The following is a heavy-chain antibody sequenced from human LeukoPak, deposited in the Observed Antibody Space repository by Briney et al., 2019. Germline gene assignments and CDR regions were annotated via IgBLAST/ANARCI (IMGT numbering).Heavy chain of an antibody. CDR2: IYSDNT. J-gene: IGHJ5*02. V-gene: IGHV3-53*01. Sequence: GGSLRLSCTVSGFTVSSNSMSWVRQAPGKGLEWVSFIYSDNTHYSDSVKGRFTISRDNSKNTLYLQMNSLRAEDTAVYYCARDSKYCSGGSCPTLYNWFDPWGQGTLVTVSS. D-gene: IGHD2-15*01. CDR1: GFTVSSNS. CDR3: ARDSKYCSGGSCPTLYNWFDP.